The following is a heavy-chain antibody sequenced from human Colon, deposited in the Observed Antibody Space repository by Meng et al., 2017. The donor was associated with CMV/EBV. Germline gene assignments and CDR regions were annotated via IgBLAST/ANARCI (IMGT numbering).Heavy chain of an antibody. Sequence: QVQLQQSGPGLVKPSQTLSLTCAISGDSFPSNSVAWNWIRQSPSRGLEWLGRTYYRSKWYYDYAVSVKSRIIINPDTSKNQFSLQLKSVTPEDTAVYYCAREIFCTGGNCYAVRWFDTWDQGILVTVAS. CDR1: GDSFPSNSVA. V-gene: IGHV6-1*01. CDR3: AREIFCTGGNCYAVRWFDT. D-gene: IGHD2-15*01. CDR2: TYYRSKWYY. J-gene: IGHJ5*02.